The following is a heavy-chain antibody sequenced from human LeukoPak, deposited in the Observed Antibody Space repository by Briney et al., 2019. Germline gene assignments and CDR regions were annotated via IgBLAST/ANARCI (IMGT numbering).Heavy chain of an antibody. Sequence: GASVKVSCKASGYSFTIYGFHWVRQAPGQRLEWMGWINGANGDTKYSQNFQGRVTITRDTSASTAYIELSSLRSEDTAVYYCARDILTGYYPQNWYFDLWGRGTLVTVSS. CDR2: INGANGDT. D-gene: IGHD3-9*01. CDR1: GYSFTIYG. V-gene: IGHV1-3*01. CDR3: ARDILTGYYPQNWYFDL. J-gene: IGHJ2*01.